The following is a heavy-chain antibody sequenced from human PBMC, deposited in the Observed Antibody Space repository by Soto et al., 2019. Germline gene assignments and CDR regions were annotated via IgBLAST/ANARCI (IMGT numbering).Heavy chain of an antibody. J-gene: IGHJ4*02. CDR3: ARDTLLGRQQLAALPPDY. D-gene: IGHD6-13*01. CDR2: ISSSSSYI. V-gene: IGHV3-21*01. CDR1: GFTFSSYS. Sequence: EVQLVESGGGLVKPGGSLRLSCAASGFTFSSYSMNWVRQAPGKGLEWVSSISSSSSYIYYADSVKGRFTISRDNAKNSLYLQMNSLRAEDTAVYYCARDTLLGRQQLAALPPDYWGQGTLVTVSS.